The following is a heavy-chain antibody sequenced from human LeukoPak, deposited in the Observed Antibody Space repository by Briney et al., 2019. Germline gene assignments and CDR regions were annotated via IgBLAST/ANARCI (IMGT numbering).Heavy chain of an antibody. D-gene: IGHD3/OR15-3a*01. CDR3: ARASGLTYFFDY. J-gene: IGHJ4*02. V-gene: IGHV3-48*03. CDR1: GFTFSSYE. CDR2: ISSSGTTI. Sequence: GGSLRLSCAASGFTFSSYEMNWVRQAPGKGLEWASYISSSGTTIYNAAFVKGRFTISRDNAKNSLYLQINSLRAEDTAVYYFARASGLTYFFDYWGQGTLVTVSS.